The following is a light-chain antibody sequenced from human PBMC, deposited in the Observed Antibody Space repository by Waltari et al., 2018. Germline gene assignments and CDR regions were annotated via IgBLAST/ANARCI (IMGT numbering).Light chain of an antibody. V-gene: IGKV2-28*01. CDR2: LGS. CDR3: IQGLEPPFT. CDR1: QSLLNRNGYNY. J-gene: IGKJ3*01. Sequence: DIVMTQSPLSLAVTPGEPASISCRSSQSLLNRNGYNYLDWYVQKPGQSPKLLIYLGSIRASVVPDRLSGSGSGTDFTLKINRVEAEDVGVYYCIQGLEPPFTFGPGTKVDI.